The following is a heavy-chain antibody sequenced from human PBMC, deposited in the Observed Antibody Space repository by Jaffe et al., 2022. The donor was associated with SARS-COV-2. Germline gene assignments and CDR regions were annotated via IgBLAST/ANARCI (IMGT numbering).Heavy chain of an antibody. CDR2: IYYSGST. CDR3: ARLYSEQLPRHRGVGWFDP. J-gene: IGHJ5*02. Sequence: QLQLQESGPGLVKPSETLSLTCTVSGGSISSSSYYWGWIRQPPGKGLEWIGSIYYSGSTYYNPSLKSRVTISVDTSKNQFSLKLSSVTAADTAVYYCARLYSEQLPRHRGVGWFDPWGQGTLVTVSS. V-gene: IGHV4-39*01. D-gene: IGHD6-13*01. CDR1: GGSISSSSYY.